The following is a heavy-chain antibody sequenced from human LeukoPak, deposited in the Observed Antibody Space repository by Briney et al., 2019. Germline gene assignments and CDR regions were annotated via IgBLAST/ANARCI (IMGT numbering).Heavy chain of an antibody. CDR2: TRHDESDK. Sequence: PGGSLTLSCAASGFTFSSYGMHWVRQAPGKGLDWVAFTRHDESDKYYGDSVKGRFTIYRDNSRNTLYLQMNSLRPEDTAVYYCAKDMRSGWCNWFDPWGQGTLVTVSS. D-gene: IGHD6-19*01. CDR3: AKDMRSGWCNWFDP. J-gene: IGHJ5*02. CDR1: GFTFSSYG. V-gene: IGHV3-30*02.